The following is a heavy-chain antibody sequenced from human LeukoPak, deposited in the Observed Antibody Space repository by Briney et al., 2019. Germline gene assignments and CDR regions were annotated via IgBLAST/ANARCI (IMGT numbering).Heavy chain of an antibody. CDR3: ARDPADY. Sequence: GGSLRLSCAASGFTFSSYSMSWVRQASGKGLEWISYITGSSNIIHYADSVKGRCTISRDNAKNSVYLQMNSLRAEDTAVYYCARDPADYWGQGTLVTVSS. V-gene: IGHV3-48*01. CDR1: GFTFSSYS. J-gene: IGHJ4*02. CDR2: ITGSSNII.